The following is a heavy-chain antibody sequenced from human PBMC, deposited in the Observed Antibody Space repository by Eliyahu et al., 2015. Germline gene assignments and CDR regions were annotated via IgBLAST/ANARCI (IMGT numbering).Heavy chain of an antibody. J-gene: IGHJ6*02. CDR2: ITSRGAI. V-gene: IGHV3-48*02. CDR1: GFPFSLXC. Sequence: EVQLVESGGDLVQPGGSLRLSCAAXGFPFSLXCLNWVPQAPGKGLEWLSYITSRGAIXYADSVKGRFTISTDNAKNSLFLQMNSLRDEDTAVYYCAMTMGPSYYYAMDLWGQGTTVTVSS. CDR3: AMTMGPSYYYAMDL. D-gene: IGHD4/OR15-4a*01.